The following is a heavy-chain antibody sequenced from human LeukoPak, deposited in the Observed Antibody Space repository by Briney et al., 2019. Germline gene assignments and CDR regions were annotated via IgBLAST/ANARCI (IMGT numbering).Heavy chain of an antibody. D-gene: IGHD4-17*01. Sequence: GGSLRLSCSASGFTFSSYNMNWVRQAPGKGLEWVSSISTSSSYIYYADSVKGRFTISRDSAKNSLYLQMNSLRAEDTAVCYCARRHNYGDLIDYWGQGTLVTVSS. J-gene: IGHJ4*02. V-gene: IGHV3-21*01. CDR2: ISTSSSYI. CDR1: GFTFSSYN. CDR3: ARRHNYGDLIDY.